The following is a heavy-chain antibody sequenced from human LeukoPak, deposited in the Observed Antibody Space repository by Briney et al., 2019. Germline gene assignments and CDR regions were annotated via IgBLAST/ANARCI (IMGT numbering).Heavy chain of an antibody. V-gene: IGHV4-34*01. Sequence: KPSETLSLTCAVYGGSFSGYYWNWIRQPPGRGLEWIGEINHSGYTNYNPSLKRRVTISVDTSKNQFSLKVSSVTAADTAVYYCARGRAGSGLMINWGQGTLVTVSS. CDR1: GGSFSGYY. J-gene: IGHJ4*02. CDR2: INHSGYT. CDR3: ARGRAGSGLMIN. D-gene: IGHD2-8*01.